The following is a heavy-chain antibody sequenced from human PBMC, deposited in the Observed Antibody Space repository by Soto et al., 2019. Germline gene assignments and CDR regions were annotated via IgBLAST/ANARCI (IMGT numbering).Heavy chain of an antibody. CDR1: GFTFSSYA. V-gene: IGHV3-23*01. CDR3: ASPSGITMVRGVILGFDY. Sequence: EVQLLESGGGLVQPGGSLRLSCAASGFTFSSYAMSWVRQAPGKGLEWVSAISGSGGSTYYADSVKGRFTISRDNSKNPLYLQMNSLRAEDTAVYYCASPSGITMVRGVILGFDYWGQGTLVTVSS. D-gene: IGHD3-10*01. J-gene: IGHJ4*02. CDR2: ISGSGGST.